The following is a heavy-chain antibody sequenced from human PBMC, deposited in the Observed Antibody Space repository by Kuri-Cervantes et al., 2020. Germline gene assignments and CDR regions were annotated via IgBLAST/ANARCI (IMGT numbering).Heavy chain of an antibody. J-gene: IGHJ5*02. CDR2: INHSGST. CDR1: GGSFIGHY. CDR3: ARMRAQGTSVVSVVVAATTAWFDP. D-gene: IGHD2-15*01. Sequence: SETLSLTCGVFGGSFIGHYWSWIRQPPGKGLEWIGEINHSGSTNYNPSLKSRVSISLDTSKNQFSLKLSSVTAADTAVYYCARMRAQGTSVVSVVVAATTAWFDPWGQGTLVTVSS. V-gene: IGHV4-34*01.